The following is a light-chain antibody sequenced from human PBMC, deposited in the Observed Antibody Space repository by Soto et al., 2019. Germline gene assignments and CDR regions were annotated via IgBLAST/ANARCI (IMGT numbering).Light chain of an antibody. J-gene: IGKJ1*01. Sequence: DIQMTQSPSTLSASVGVRVIVTCRASQSISSWLAWYQQKPGKAPKLLIHDASSLQSGVPSRFSGSGSGTEFTLTISSLQPDDFATYYCQQYNSYSRTFGQGTKVEIK. V-gene: IGKV1-5*01. CDR2: DAS. CDR3: QQYNSYSRT. CDR1: QSISSW.